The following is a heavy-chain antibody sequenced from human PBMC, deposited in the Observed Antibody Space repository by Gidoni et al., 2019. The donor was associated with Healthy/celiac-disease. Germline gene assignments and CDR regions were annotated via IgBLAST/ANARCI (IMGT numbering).Heavy chain of an antibody. CDR2: ISAYNGNT. V-gene: IGHV1-18*01. CDR3: ARAMVYGDYEGYYFDY. D-gene: IGHD4-17*01. CDR1: GYTFTSYG. Sequence: QVQLVQSGAEVKKPGAAGKVSCKASGYTFTSYGISWVRQAPGQGLEWMGWISAYNGNTNYAQKLQGRVTMTTDTSTSTAYMELRSLRSDDTAVYYCARAMVYGDYEGYYFDYWGQGTLVTVSS. J-gene: IGHJ4*02.